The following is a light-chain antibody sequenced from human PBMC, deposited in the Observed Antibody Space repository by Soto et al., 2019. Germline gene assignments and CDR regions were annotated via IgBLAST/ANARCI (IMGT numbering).Light chain of an antibody. CDR3: QQSYSLPFT. Sequence: DIQMTQSPSSLSASIGDRVTITCRASQTITTYLHWYQQKPGTAPKLVIYTSSRLQSGVPSRFSGSGSGTDFTLTISSLQPEDFATYYCQQSYSLPFTFGPGTKVDFK. CDR2: TSS. CDR1: QTITTY. V-gene: IGKV1-39*01. J-gene: IGKJ3*01.